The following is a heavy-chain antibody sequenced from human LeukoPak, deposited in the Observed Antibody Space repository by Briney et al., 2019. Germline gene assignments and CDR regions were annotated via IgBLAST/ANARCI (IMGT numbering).Heavy chain of an antibody. Sequence: EASVKVSCKVSGGTFSSYAISWVRQAPGQGLEWMGWTSAYNGNTNHAQKLQGRVTMTTDTSTSTAYMELRSLRSDDTAVYYCARTLGATMEVYYYYYMDVWGKGTTVTISS. D-gene: IGHD1-26*01. CDR1: GGTFSSYA. J-gene: IGHJ6*03. CDR3: ARTLGATMEVYYYYYMDV. CDR2: TSAYNGNT. V-gene: IGHV1-18*01.